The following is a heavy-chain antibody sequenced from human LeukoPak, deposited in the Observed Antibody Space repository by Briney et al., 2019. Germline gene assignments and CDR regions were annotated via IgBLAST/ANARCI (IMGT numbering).Heavy chain of an antibody. D-gene: IGHD1-26*01. CDR1: GYTFTSYG. V-gene: IGHV1-18*01. CDR3: ARSWEPTNWLDP. CDR2: ISAYNGNT. J-gene: IGHJ5*02. Sequence: ASVKVSCKASGYTFTSYGISWVRQAPGQGLEWMGWISAYNGNTNYAQKLQGRVTMTTDTSTSTAYMELKSLRSDDTAVYYCARSWEPTNWLDPWGQGTLVTVSS.